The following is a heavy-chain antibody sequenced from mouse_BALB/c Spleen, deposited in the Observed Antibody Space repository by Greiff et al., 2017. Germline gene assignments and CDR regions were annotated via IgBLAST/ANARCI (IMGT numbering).Heavy chain of an antibody. CDR3: ATKKGYDGYYGAAWFAY. V-gene: IGHV3-8*02. Sequence: EVQRVESGPSLVKPSQTLSLTCSVTGDSITSGYWNWIRKFPGNKLEYMGYISYSGSTYYNPSLKSRISITRDTSKNQYYLQLNSVTTEDTATYYCATKKGYDGYYGAAWFAYWGQGTLVTVSA. D-gene: IGHD2-3*01. CDR2: ISYSGST. CDR1: GDSITSGY. J-gene: IGHJ3*01.